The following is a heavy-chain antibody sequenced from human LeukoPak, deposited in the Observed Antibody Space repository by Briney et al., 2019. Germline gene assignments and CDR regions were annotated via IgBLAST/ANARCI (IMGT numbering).Heavy chain of an antibody. Sequence: GGSLRLSCAASGFTFSSYAMSWVRQAPGKGLEWVSAISGSGGSTYYADSVKGRFTISRDNSKNTLYLQTNSLRAEDTAVYYCAKVKYGSGSYSADAFDIWGQGTMVTVSS. J-gene: IGHJ3*02. CDR3: AKVKYGSGSYSADAFDI. CDR2: ISGSGGST. V-gene: IGHV3-23*01. CDR1: GFTFSSYA. D-gene: IGHD3-10*01.